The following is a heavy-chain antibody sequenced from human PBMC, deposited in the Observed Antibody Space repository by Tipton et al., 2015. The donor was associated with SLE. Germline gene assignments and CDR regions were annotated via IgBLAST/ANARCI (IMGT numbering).Heavy chain of an antibody. CDR2: IYSGGST. D-gene: IGHD6-13*01. V-gene: IGHV3-66*01. Sequence: SLRLSCAASGFTVSSNYMTWVRQAPGKGLEWVSIIYSGGSTDYADSVKGRFTISRDNSKNTLYLQMNSLRAEDTAVYYCANQLVNYYYGMDVWGQGTTVTVSS. J-gene: IGHJ6*02. CDR1: GFTVSSNY. CDR3: ANQLVNYYYGMDV.